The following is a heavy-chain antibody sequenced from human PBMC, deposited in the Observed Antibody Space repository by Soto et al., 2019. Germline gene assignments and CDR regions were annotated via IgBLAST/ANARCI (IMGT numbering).Heavy chain of an antibody. J-gene: IGHJ6*03. CDR1: XGSFSGYY. Sequence: SETLSLTCAVYXGSFSGYYWSWIRQPPGKGLEWIGEINHSGSTNYNPSLKSRVTISVDTSKNQFSLKLSSVTAADTAVYYCARGRGAYYDFLCGYSNYYYYYMDVRCKATTVTVSS. D-gene: IGHD3-3*01. V-gene: IGHV4-34*01. CDR3: ARGRGAYYDFLCGYSNYYYYYMDV. CDR2: INHSGST.